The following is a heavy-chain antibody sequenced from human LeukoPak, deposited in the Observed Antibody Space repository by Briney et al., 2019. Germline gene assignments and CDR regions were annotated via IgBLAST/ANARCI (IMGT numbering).Heavy chain of an antibody. V-gene: IGHV3-66*04. J-gene: IGHJ4*02. CDR3: ARHAGGSYNGYFGY. CDR2: IYSGGST. Sequence: GGSLRLSCAASGFTVSSNYMSWVRQAPGKGLEWVSVIYSGGSTYYADSVKGRFTISRDNSKNTLYLQMNSLRAEDTAVYYCARHAGGSYNGYFGYWGQETVVTV. CDR1: GFTVSSNY. D-gene: IGHD1-26*01.